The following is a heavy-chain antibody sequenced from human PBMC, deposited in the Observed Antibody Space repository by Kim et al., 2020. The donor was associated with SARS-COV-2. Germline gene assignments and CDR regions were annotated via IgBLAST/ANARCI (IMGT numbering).Heavy chain of an antibody. V-gene: IGHV3-23*01. CDR3: AKERAAAGTGDDAFDI. Sequence: SVQRRSTIAREHSKNALYLQMYSLRAEDTAVYYCAKERAAAGTGDDAFDIWGQGTMVTVSS. J-gene: IGHJ3*02. D-gene: IGHD6-13*01.